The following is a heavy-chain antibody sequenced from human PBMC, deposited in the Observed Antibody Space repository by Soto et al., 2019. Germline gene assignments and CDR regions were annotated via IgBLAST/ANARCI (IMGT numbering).Heavy chain of an antibody. Sequence: SETLSLTCTVSGASISSGYWTWIRQPPGRGLEWIGNIYYSGSTNYNPSLTSRVTISVDTSKNQFSLKLSSVTAADTAVYYCARDGYSYGYALFDYWGQGTLVTVSS. CDR3: ARDGYSYGYALFDY. CDR2: IYYSGST. J-gene: IGHJ4*02. CDR1: GASISSGY. D-gene: IGHD5-18*01. V-gene: IGHV4-59*12.